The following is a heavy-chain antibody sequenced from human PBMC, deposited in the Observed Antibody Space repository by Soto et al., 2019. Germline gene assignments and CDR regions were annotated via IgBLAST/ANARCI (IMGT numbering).Heavy chain of an antibody. CDR2: INHSGST. V-gene: IGHV4-34*01. J-gene: IGHJ5*02. Sequence: PSETLSLTCAVYGGSFSGYYWSWIRQPPGKGLEWIGEINHSGSTNYNPSLKSRVTISVDTSKNQFSLRLSSVTAADTAVYYCTGAYYDINGYSLDPWGKGTWVTVSS. D-gene: IGHD3-22*01. CDR1: GGSFSGYY. CDR3: TGAYYDINGYSLDP.